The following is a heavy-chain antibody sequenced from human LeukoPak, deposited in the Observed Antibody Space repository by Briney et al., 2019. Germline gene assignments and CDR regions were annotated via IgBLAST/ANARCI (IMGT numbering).Heavy chain of an antibody. V-gene: IGHV3-72*01. J-gene: IGHJ3*01. D-gene: IGHD2-2*01. CDR2: TRNKANGYST. CDR1: GFIFSDHY. CDR3: TRVSRTYQGAFNV. Sequence: GSLRLSCAASGFIFSDHYMDWVRQAPGKGLEWVGRTRNKANGYSTEYAASVKGRFTVSRDDSKNSLYLQMDSLKTEDTAMYYCTRVSRTYQGAFNVWGQGTMVTVSS.